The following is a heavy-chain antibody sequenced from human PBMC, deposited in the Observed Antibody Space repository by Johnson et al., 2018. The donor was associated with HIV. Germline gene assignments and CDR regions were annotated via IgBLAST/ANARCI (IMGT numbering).Heavy chain of an antibody. V-gene: IGHV3-30*02. CDR2: ISYDGSSK. Sequence: QVQLVESGGGVVQPGGSLRLSCAASEFTFSYYGMHWVRQAPGNGLERVAFISYDGSSKYYADSVKGRFTISRDNSKNTLFLQMNSLRAEDTAVYYCAKLRWAPRAFDIWGQGTMVTVSS. CDR1: EFTFSYYG. CDR3: AKLRWAPRAFDI. D-gene: IGHD4-23*01. J-gene: IGHJ3*02.